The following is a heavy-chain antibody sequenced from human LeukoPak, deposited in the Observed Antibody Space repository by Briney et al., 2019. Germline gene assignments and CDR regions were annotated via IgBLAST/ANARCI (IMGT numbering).Heavy chain of an antibody. CDR3: ARGLHHLFRFDP. CDR2: IYTSGST. CDR1: GGSISSGSYY. Sequence: PSETLSLTCTVSGGSISSGSYYWSWIRQPAGKVLEWIGRIYTSGSTNYNPSLKSRVTISVDTSKNQYSLKLSSVTAADTAVYYCARGLHHLFRFDPWGQGTLVTVSS. D-gene: IGHD3-10*02. J-gene: IGHJ5*02. V-gene: IGHV4-61*02.